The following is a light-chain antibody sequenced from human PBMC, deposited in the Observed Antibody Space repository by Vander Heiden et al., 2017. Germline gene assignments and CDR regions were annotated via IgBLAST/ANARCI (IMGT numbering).Light chain of an antibody. CDR2: SNN. V-gene: IGLV1-44*01. J-gene: IGLJ3*02. CDR1: SSHIGSNT. CDR3: AAWDDSLNGWV. Sequence: QSVRTQPPSASGTPGQRVTISCSGSSSHIGSNTVNWYQQLPGTAPKLLIYSNNQRPSGVPDRFSGSKSGTSASLAISGLQAEDEADYYCAAWDDSLNGWVFGGGTKLTVL.